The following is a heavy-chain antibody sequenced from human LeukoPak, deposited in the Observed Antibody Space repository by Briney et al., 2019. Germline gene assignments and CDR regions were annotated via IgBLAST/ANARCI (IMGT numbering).Heavy chain of an antibody. CDR1: GGSISSGGYY. J-gene: IGHJ4*02. D-gene: IGHD2-2*01. V-gene: IGHV4-30-4*08. CDR3: ARGPDPYCSSTSCNDY. CDR2: IYYSGST. Sequence: SSETLSLTCTVSGGSISSGGYYWSWIRQPPGKGLEWIGYIYYSGSTYYNPSLKSRVTISVDTSKNQFSLKLSSVTAADTAVYYCARGPDPYCSSTSCNDYWGQGTLVTVSS.